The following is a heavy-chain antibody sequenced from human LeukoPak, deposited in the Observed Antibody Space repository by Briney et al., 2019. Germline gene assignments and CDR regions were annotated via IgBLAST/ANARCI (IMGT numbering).Heavy chain of an antibody. CDR3: AREEVLAAGFDY. D-gene: IGHD2/OR15-2a*01. J-gene: IGHJ4*02. Sequence: GASVKVSCKASGYTFTSDGISWVRQAPGQGLEGMGWISAYKGKTNYAQKLQGRGTITTDTATSTADMELRSLGAGGNGRYYCAREEVLAAGFDYWGQGTLVTVSS. CDR1: GYTFTSDG. CDR2: ISAYKGKT. V-gene: IGHV1-18*01.